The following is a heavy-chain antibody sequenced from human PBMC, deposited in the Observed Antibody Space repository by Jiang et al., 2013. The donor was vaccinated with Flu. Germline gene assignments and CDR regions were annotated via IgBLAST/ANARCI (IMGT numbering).Heavy chain of an antibody. CDR3: ARIRLENNWNDRGWYYYGMDV. D-gene: IGHD1-20*01. J-gene: IGHJ6*02. V-gene: IGHV2-70*11. CDR2: IDWDDDK. CDR1: GFSLSTSGMC. Sequence: KPTQTLTLTCTFSGFSLSTSGMCVSWIRQPPGKALEWLARIDWDDDKYYSTSLKTRLTISKDTSKNQVVLTMTNMDPVDTATYYCARIRLENNWNDRGWYYYGMDVWGQGTTVTVSS.